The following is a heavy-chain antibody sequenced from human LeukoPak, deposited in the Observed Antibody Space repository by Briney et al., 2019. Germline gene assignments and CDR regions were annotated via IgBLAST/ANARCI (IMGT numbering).Heavy chain of an antibody. CDR1: GFTFRNYG. D-gene: IGHD6-13*01. Sequence: GTSLRLSCAASGFTFRNYGMHWVRQAPGKGLEWVASIRTDGGEKYHADSVLGRFSISRDSSKNTLYLQMDSLRAEDTALYYCARIGYSTSWANFDYWGQGTLVTVSS. CDR3: ARIGYSTSWANFDY. CDR2: IRTDGGEK. V-gene: IGHV3-33*01. J-gene: IGHJ4*02.